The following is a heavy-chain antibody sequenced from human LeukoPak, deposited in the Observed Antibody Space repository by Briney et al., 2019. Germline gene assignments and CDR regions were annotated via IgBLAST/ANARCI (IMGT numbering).Heavy chain of an antibody. CDR3: AKRLPVVGDRNRAFDY. CDR2: ITSGGST. D-gene: IGHD2-21*02. Sequence: GGSLRFSCAASGFTFSTYAINWARQAPGKGLEWVSVITSGGSTYYADSVKGRFTISRDNSKNTLYLQMNSLRAEDTAVYYCAKRLPVVGDRNRAFDYWGQGTLVTVSS. V-gene: IGHV3-23*01. J-gene: IGHJ4*02. CDR1: GFTFSTYA.